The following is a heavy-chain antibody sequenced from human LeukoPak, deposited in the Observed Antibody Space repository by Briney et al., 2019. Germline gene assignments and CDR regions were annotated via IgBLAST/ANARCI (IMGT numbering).Heavy chain of an antibody. Sequence: SGGSLRVSCAACGFTFSSYWMRWGREAEGKGVEWVAKIKEDESEKYYGESVRGGLTICRENAQNSLYLQMNSLRAEDTAVYYCARHNGYFSVDYWGQGTLVTVSS. CDR3: ARHNGYFSVDY. D-gene: IGHD3-22*01. CDR1: GFTFSSYW. V-gene: IGHV3-7*01. CDR2: IKEDESEK. J-gene: IGHJ4*02.